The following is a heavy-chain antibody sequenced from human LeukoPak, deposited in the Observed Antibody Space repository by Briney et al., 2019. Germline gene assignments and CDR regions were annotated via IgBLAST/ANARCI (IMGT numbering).Heavy chain of an antibody. V-gene: IGHV3-7*04. CDR2: IKQDGSDK. CDR1: GFTFSSHW. CDR3: ARAKRNGFDI. J-gene: IGHJ3*02. Sequence: GGSLRLSCAASGFTFSSHWMSWVRQAPGKRLEWVANIKQDGSDKNYVDSVKGRFTISRDNAKNSLYLQMNSLRAEDTAVYYCARAKRNGFDIWGQGTMATVSS.